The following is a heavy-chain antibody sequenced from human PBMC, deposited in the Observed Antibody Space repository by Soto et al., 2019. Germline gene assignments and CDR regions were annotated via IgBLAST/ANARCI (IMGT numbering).Heavy chain of an antibody. D-gene: IGHD6-13*01. J-gene: IGHJ4*02. CDR1: GFTFSNYW. V-gene: IGHV3-7*03. Sequence: GGSLRLSCAASGFTFSNYWMSWVRQAPGKGLEWVANIKQDGSESNYADSVKGRFTISRDNAENSLYLQMTSLRAEDTALYYCATTGTTWYTDWGQGTLVTVSS. CDR2: IKQDGSES. CDR3: ATTGTTWYTD.